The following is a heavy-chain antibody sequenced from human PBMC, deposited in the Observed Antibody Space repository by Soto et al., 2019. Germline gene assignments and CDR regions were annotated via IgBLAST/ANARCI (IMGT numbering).Heavy chain of an antibody. Sequence: ASVKVSCKASGYTFTSYDINWVRQATGQGLEWMGWMNPNSGNTGYAQKFQGRVTMTRNTSISTAYMELSSLRSEDTAVYYCARVFEYSSSYYYYYGMDVWGHGTPVTVSS. J-gene: IGHJ6*02. CDR2: MNPNSGNT. CDR1: GYTFTSYD. CDR3: ARVFEYSSSYYYYYGMDV. V-gene: IGHV1-8*01. D-gene: IGHD6-6*01.